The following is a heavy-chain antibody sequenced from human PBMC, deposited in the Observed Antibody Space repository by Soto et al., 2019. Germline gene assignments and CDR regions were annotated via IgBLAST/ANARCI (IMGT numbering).Heavy chain of an antibody. CDR3: AKEQTYYDFWSGYSNTGYFDY. V-gene: IGHV3-23*01. D-gene: IGHD3-3*01. J-gene: IGHJ4*02. Sequence: GSLRLSCAASGFTFSSYAMSWVRQAPGKGLEWVSAISGSGGSTYYADSVKGRFTISRDNSKNTLYLQMNSLRAEDTAVYYCAKEQTYYDFWSGYSNTGYFDYWGQGTLVTVSS. CDR1: GFTFSSYA. CDR2: ISGSGGST.